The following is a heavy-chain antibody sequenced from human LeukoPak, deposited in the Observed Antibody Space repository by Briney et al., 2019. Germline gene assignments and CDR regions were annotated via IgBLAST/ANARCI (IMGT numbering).Heavy chain of an antibody. V-gene: IGHV3-7*01. Sequence: GGSLRLSCVASDFTFDFYWMTWVRQAPGKGLEWLANILPDGSQKYYVDSVKGRFTISRDNPKNSLYLQINNLRAEDTAVYYCGRLDHNAWYAIDFWGQGTLVTVSS. CDR3: GRLDHNAWYAIDF. J-gene: IGHJ4*02. D-gene: IGHD2-2*01. CDR2: ILPDGSQK. CDR1: DFTFDFYW.